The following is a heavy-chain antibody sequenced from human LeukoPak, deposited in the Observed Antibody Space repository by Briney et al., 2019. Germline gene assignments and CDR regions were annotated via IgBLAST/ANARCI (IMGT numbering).Heavy chain of an antibody. Sequence: NSGGSLRLSCAASGFTFSDYYMSWIRQAPGKGLEWVSYISSTGKTIYYADSVKGRFIISRDNAKNSLYLQMNSLRAEDTAVYYCARDPMGYSNGWYGYWGQGTLVTVSS. CDR3: ARDPMGYSNGWYGY. V-gene: IGHV3-11*01. CDR2: ISSTGKTI. CDR1: GFTFSDYY. D-gene: IGHD6-19*01. J-gene: IGHJ4*02.